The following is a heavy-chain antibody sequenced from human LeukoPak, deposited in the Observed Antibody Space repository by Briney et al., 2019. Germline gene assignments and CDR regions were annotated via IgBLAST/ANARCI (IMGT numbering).Heavy chain of an antibody. CDR1: GGSISSGGYC. Sequence: PSQTLSLTCTVSGGSISSGGYCWSWIRQHPGKGLEWIVYIYDSGSTYYNPSLKSRVTISVNTYKNQFSLKLSSVPAADTAVYYCAREVESQAYYFDYWGQGTLVTVSS. J-gene: IGHJ4*02. V-gene: IGHV4-31*03. CDR2: IYDSGST. CDR3: AREVESQAYYFDY.